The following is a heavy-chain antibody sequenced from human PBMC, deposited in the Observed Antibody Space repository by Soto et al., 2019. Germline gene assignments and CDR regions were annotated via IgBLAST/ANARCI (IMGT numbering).Heavy chain of an antibody. CDR1: GFIFSNYA. CDR2: FTSGGST. Sequence: EVQLLESGGDLVQPGGSLRLSCAASGFIFSNYAMTWVRQAPGKGPEWVSTFTSGGSTYYRDTVKGRFTISRESSKNTLYLQMNSLRAEDTAVYYCARTANYNSPSSGWANRFDYWGQGTLVTVSS. D-gene: IGHD6-19*01. CDR3: ARTANYNSPSSGWANRFDY. J-gene: IGHJ4*02. V-gene: IGHV3-23*01.